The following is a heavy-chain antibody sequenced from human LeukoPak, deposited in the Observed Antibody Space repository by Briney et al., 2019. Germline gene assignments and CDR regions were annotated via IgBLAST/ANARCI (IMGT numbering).Heavy chain of an antibody. Sequence: GASVKVSCKASGYTFTGYYMHWVRQAPGQGLEWMGRINPNSGGTNYAQKFQGRVTMTRNTSISTAYMELSSLRSGDTAVYYCARSGWYGTTPLPDYWGQGTLVTVSS. CDR1: GYTFTGYY. CDR2: INPNSGGT. D-gene: IGHD6-19*01. CDR3: ARSGWYGTTPLPDY. J-gene: IGHJ4*02. V-gene: IGHV1-2*06.